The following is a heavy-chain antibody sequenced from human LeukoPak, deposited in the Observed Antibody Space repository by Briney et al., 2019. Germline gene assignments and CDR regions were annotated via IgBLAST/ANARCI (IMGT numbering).Heavy chain of an antibody. CDR1: GGTFSSYA. CDR2: ISAYNGNT. D-gene: IGHD1-26*01. V-gene: IGHV1-18*01. CDR3: ARDTSGSYRTPWDY. J-gene: IGHJ4*02. Sequence: ASVKVSCKASGGTFSSYAISWVRQAPGQGLEWMGWISAYNGNTNYAQKLQGRVTMTTDTSTSTAYMELRSLRSDDTAVYYCARDTSGSYRTPWDYWGQGTLVTVSS.